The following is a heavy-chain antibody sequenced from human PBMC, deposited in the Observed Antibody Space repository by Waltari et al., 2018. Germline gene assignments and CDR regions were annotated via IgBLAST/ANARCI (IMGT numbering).Heavy chain of an antibody. Sequence: DVRLSESGGGLAQPGGSLRLSCVASAFTLGTSAMSWVRQAPGKGLEWVSALVRSGFGTHYADSVKGRFAISRDNAKNTLYLQMNSLRAEDTAVYYCAKCEMYDSGWCAFFRYWGQRTLVTVSS. D-gene: IGHD6-19*01. J-gene: IGHJ4*02. CDR2: LVRSGFGT. CDR3: AKCEMYDSGWCAFFRY. V-gene: IGHV3-23*01. CDR1: AFTLGTSA.